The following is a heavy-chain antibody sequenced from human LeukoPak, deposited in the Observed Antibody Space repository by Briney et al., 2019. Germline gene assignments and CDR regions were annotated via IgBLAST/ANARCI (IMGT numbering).Heavy chain of an antibody. CDR2: INHSGST. CDR1: GGSFSGYY. CDR3: ARGHSSGFNY. D-gene: IGHD6-19*01. V-gene: IGHV4-34*01. J-gene: IGHJ4*02. Sequence: NPSETLSLTCAVYGGSFSGYYWSWIRHPPGKGLEWIGEINHSGSTNYNPSLKSRVTISVDTSKNQFSLKLSSVTAADTAVYYCARGHSSGFNYWGQGTLVTVSS.